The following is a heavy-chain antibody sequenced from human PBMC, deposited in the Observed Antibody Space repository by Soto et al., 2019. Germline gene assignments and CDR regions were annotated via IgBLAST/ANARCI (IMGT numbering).Heavy chain of an antibody. Sequence: PGASLKLSCKASGYSFTSYWLGWVRPMPGKGLEWMGIIYPGDSDTRCSPSVQGQGTISVDKSCSTAYLQWSSRRSSDTAMYYCARQKDLHYDVRGYYEHYFDYWGQGTLVTVSS. CDR2: IYPGDSDT. CDR3: ARQKDLHYDVRGYYEHYFDY. V-gene: IGHV5-51*01. D-gene: IGHD3-22*01. CDR1: GYSFTSYW. J-gene: IGHJ4*02.